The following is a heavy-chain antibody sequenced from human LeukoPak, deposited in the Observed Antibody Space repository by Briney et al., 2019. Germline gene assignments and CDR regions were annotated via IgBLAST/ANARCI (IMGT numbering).Heavy chain of an antibody. D-gene: IGHD4-23*01. J-gene: IGHJ4*02. Sequence: GGSLRLSCAASGFIFTKYGMHWVRQAPGKGLEWVAIIWHDGSQKHYADSEKGRFTISRDDSENMLYLEMNSLRAEDTAVYYCGRVGYSGNSVPIDYWGQGTLVTVSS. CDR3: GRVGYSGNSVPIDY. V-gene: IGHV3-33*01. CDR1: GFIFTKYG. CDR2: IWHDGSQK.